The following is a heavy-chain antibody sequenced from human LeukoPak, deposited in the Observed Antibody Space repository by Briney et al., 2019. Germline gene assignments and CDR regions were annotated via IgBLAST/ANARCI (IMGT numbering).Heavy chain of an antibody. Sequence: SETLSLTCAVYGGSFSGYYWSWIRQPPGKGLEWIGEINHSGSTNYNPSLKSRVTISVDTSKNQFSLKLSSVTAADTAVYYCASGGSPSPSYYYYGMDVWGQGTTVTVSS. CDR3: ASGGSPSPSYYYYGMDV. J-gene: IGHJ6*02. D-gene: IGHD1-26*01. CDR2: INHSGST. V-gene: IGHV4-34*01. CDR1: GGSFSGYY.